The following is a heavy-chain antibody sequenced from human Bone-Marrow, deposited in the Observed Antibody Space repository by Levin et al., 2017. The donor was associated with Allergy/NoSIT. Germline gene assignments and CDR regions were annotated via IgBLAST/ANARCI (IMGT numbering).Heavy chain of an antibody. CDR1: GFSFSEHW. D-gene: IGHD2-2*01. V-gene: IGHV3-7*03. J-gene: IGHJ4*02. CDR2: IKHDGSSK. CDR3: ARDMKGWASTEDY. Sequence: GESLKISCAASGFSFSEHWMTWVRQAPGKGLEWVANIKHDGSSKNYVDSVKGRFTVSRDNAKNSVYLQMNSLRAEDTAVYYCARDMKGWASTEDYWGQGTLVTVSS.